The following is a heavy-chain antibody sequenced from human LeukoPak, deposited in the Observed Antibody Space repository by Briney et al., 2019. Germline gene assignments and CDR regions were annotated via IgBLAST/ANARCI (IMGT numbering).Heavy chain of an antibody. CDR1: GGSISSGTYY. J-gene: IGHJ6*03. CDR2: IYTSGST. Sequence: PSETLSLTCTVSGGSISSGTYYWSWIRQPAGKGLEWIGRIYTSGSTNYNPSLKSRVTISVDTSKNQFSLKLSSVTAADTAVYYCARAVRGANMDVWGKGTTVTISS. CDR3: ARAVRGANMDV. D-gene: IGHD3-10*01. V-gene: IGHV4-61*02.